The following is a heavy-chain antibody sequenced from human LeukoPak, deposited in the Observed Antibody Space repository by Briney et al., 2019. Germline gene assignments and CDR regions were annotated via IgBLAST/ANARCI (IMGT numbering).Heavy chain of an antibody. CDR2: IIPIFGTA. D-gene: IGHD3-3*01. V-gene: IGHV1-69*05. CDR3: ARAPQGDFWSGYYNHNWFDP. J-gene: IGHJ5*02. Sequence: ASVKVSCKASGGTFSSYAISWVRQAPGQGLEWMGGIIPIFGTANYAQKFQGRVTITRDTSASTAYMELSSLRSEDTAVYYCARAPQGDFWSGYYNHNWFDPWGQGTLVTVSS. CDR1: GGTFSSYA.